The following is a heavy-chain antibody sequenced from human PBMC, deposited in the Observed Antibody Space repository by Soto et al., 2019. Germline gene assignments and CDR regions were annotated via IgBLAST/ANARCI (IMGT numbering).Heavy chain of an antibody. J-gene: IGHJ4*02. CDR3: TRVRQLGLDY. CDR2: ISSGSSTI. CDR1: GFTFSSYS. V-gene: IGHV3-48*02. D-gene: IGHD1-1*01. Sequence: EVQLVDSGGGLVQPGGSLRLSCAASGFTFSSYSMIWFRQAPGKGLEWVSYISSGSSTIYYADSVKGRFTVSRDNAKNYLYLQMNSLRDEETAVYYCTRVRQLGLDYWGQGTLVTVSS.